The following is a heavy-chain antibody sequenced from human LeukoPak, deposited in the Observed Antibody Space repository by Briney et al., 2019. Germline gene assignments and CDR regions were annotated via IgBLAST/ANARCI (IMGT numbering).Heavy chain of an antibody. D-gene: IGHD2-8*01. CDR1: GGSISSGGYS. J-gene: IGHJ4*02. Sequence: KTSETLSLTCAVSGGSISSGGYSWSWIRQPPGKGLEWIGYIYHSGSTYYNPSLKSRVTISVDRSKNQFSLKLSSVTAADTAVYYCARANRYWGQGTLVTVSS. CDR2: IYHSGST. CDR3: ARANRY. V-gene: IGHV4-30-2*01.